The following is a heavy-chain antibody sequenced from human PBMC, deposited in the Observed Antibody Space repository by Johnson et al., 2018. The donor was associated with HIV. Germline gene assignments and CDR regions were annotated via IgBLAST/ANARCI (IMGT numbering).Heavy chain of an antibody. CDR1: GFTFSNAW. V-gene: IGHV3-7*01. J-gene: IGHJ3*02. CDR2: IWYDGSEN. Sequence: VQLVESGGGLVKPGGSLRLSCAASGFTFSNAWMNWVRQAPGKGLEWVAVIWYDGSENSYVASVKGRFTISSDNAKNSLYLQMNTLRAEDTAVYYCARDRGYWDGLDIWGQGTMVTVSS. D-gene: IGHD3-22*01. CDR3: ARDRGYWDGLDI.